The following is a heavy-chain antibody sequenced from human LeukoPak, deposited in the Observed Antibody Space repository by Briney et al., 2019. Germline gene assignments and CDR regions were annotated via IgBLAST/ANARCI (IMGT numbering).Heavy chain of an antibody. V-gene: IGHV4-39*01. CDR1: GGSIRSSSFY. CDR3: ARHAYDSSGYHYYFDY. D-gene: IGHD3-22*01. Sequence: SETLSLTCSVSGGSIRSSSFYWGWIRQPPGKGLEWIGSIYYSGSTYYNPSLKSRVTISVDTSRNQFSLKLSSVTAADTAVYYCARHAYDSSGYHYYFDYWGQGTLVTVSS. CDR2: IYYSGST. J-gene: IGHJ4*02.